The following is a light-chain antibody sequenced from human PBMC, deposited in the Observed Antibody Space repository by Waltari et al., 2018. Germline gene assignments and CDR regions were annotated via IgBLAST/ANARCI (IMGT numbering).Light chain of an antibody. V-gene: IGLV2-14*03. CDR2: YVT. CDR3: SSHTTSSTLV. J-gene: IGLJ2*01. CDR1: SSDVGRYNF. Sequence: QSALTQPASVSGSPGQSITISCTGSSSDVGRYNFVSWYQQHPGKAPKLMIFYVTDRPSGVLDRFSASKSGNTASLTISCLQPEDEADYYCSSHTTSSTLVFGGGTRVTVL.